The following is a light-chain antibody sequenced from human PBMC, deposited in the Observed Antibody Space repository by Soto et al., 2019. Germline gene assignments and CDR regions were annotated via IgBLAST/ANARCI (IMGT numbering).Light chain of an antibody. Sequence: ELVMTQSPATLSVSPGERATLSCRVSQSVSSNLAWYQQKPGQAPRLLIYGASTSATGIPARFSGSGSVTEFTLTISSLQSEAFAVYYCQPYNNWPRNTFGKGTKLEIK. CDR1: QSVSSN. CDR3: QPYNNWPRNT. CDR2: GAS. J-gene: IGKJ2*01. V-gene: IGKV3-15*01.